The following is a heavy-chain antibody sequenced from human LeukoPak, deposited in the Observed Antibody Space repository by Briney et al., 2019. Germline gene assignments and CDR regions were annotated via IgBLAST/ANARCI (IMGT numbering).Heavy chain of an antibody. V-gene: IGHV1-46*01. D-gene: IGHD2-15*01. J-gene: IGHJ5*01. CDR2: VAPSDGLT. CDR1: GYIFTNYF. CDR3: VREGDCGGGSCYRFDS. Sequence: ASVKVSCKTSGYIFTNYFMHWVRQAPGQGLEWMGAVAPSDGLTNYAQRFQGRVTMTRDTSTTTIYMDLSSLKSEDTAVYYCVREGDCGGGSCYRFDSWGQGTLVTVSS.